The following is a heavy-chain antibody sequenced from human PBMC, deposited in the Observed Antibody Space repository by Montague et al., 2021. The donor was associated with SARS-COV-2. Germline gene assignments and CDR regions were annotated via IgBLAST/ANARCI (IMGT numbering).Heavy chain of an antibody. J-gene: IGHJ3*02. CDR3: ARQPPYQTGALDI. V-gene: IGHV4-39*01. Sequence: SETLSLTCTASGGSISNSHYYCAWIRQPPGKGLEWIGSIYFNGRSYYNPSLKNRASISLDTSKNQYYLKLNSVAAADTAEYYCARQPPYQTGALDIWGQGTMVTVSS. CDR1: GGSISNSHYY. D-gene: IGHD2-2*01. CDR2: IYFNGRS.